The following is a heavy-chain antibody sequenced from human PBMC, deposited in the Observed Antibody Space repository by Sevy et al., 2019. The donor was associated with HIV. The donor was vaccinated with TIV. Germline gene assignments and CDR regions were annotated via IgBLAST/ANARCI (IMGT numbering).Heavy chain of an antibody. CDR3: ARDLGRYFDWLFQGSDAFDI. V-gene: IGHV3-48*02. D-gene: IGHD3-9*01. CDR2: ISSSSSTI. J-gene: IGHJ3*02. CDR1: GFTFSSYS. Sequence: GVSLRLSCAASGFTFSSYSMNWVRQAPGKGLEWVSYISSSSSTIYYADSVKGRFTISRDNAKNSLYLQMNSLRDEDTAVYYCARDLGRYFDWLFQGSDAFDIWGQGTMVTVSS.